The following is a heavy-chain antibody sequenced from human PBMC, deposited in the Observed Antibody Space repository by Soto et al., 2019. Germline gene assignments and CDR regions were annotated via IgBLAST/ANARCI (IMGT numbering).Heavy chain of an antibody. CDR3: ARVRFGAN. D-gene: IGHD1-26*01. J-gene: IGHJ4*02. V-gene: IGHV4-4*02. Sequence: QVQLQESGPGLVKPSGTLSLTCAVSGGSISSDDWWAWVRQPPGKGLEWIGEIYHSESTNYNPSLKSRVIISVDKSRNQFSLNLSSVTAADTAVYYCARVRFGANWGQGILVTVSS. CDR2: IYHSEST. CDR1: GGSISSDDW.